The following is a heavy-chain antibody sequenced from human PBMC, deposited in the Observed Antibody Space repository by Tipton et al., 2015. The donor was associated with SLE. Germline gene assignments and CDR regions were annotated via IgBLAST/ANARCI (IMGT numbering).Heavy chain of an antibody. CDR1: GFTFSTYW. CDR2: ISGDARSI. D-gene: IGHD6-13*01. Sequence: SLRLSCAASGFTFSTYWMHWVRQAPGKGLVWVSRISGDARSISYTDSVKGRFTISRDNAKSTFDLQMNSLRAEDTALYYCVSGGLVTSSWYDRPDYWGQGTLVTVSS. CDR3: VSGGLVTSSWYDRPDY. V-gene: IGHV3-74*01. J-gene: IGHJ4*02.